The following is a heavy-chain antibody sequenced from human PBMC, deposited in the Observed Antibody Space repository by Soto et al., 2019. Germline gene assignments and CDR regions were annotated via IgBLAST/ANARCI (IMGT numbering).Heavy chain of an antibody. J-gene: IGHJ4*02. CDR3: ARAVITGTTSDY. CDR2: IYYSGST. Sequence: TLSLTCTVSGGSISSGGYYWSWIRQHPGKGLEWIGYIYYSGSTYYNPSLKSRVTISVDTSKNQFSLKLSSVTAADTAVYYCARAVITGTTSDYWGQGTLVTVSS. V-gene: IGHV4-31*03. D-gene: IGHD1-7*01. CDR1: GGSISSGGYY.